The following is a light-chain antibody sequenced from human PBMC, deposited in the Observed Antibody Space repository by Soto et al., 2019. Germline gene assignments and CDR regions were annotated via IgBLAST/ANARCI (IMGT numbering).Light chain of an antibody. J-gene: IGKJ5*01. Sequence: DIQTTHSPSTLPASVVPRVTITYRASQSISNWLAWYQQKPGTAPKVLIYNASNLQSGVPSRFRGSGSGTDFTLTISSVEPEDFAVYICQQRSNWLPTFGQGTRLEIK. CDR2: NAS. CDR3: QQRSNWLPT. V-gene: IGKV1-5*01. CDR1: QSISNW.